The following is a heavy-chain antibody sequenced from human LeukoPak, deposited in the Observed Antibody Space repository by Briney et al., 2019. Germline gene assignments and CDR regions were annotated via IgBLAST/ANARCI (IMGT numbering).Heavy chain of an antibody. J-gene: IGHJ5*02. CDR3: AKGTGDTAMPDNGFDP. CDR2: ISWNSGSI. V-gene: IGHV3-9*01. D-gene: IGHD5-18*01. CDR1: GFTFDDYA. Sequence: PGGSLRPSCAASGFTFDDYAMHWVRQAPGKGLEWVSGISWNSGSIGYADSVKGRFTISRDNAKNSLYLQMNSLRAGDTALYYCAKGTGDTAMPDNGFDPWGQGTLVTVSS.